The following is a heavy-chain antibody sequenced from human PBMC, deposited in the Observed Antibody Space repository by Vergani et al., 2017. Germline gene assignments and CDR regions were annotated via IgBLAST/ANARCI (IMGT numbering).Heavy chain of an antibody. D-gene: IGHD3-22*01. V-gene: IGHV1-69*02. CDR2: IIPILGIA. CDR1: GGTFSSYT. J-gene: IGHJ4*02. CDR3: ARDYYENPLGY. Sequence: QVQLVQSGAEVKKPGSSVKVSCKASGGTFSSYTISWGRQAPGQGLEWMGRIIPILGIANYAQKFQGRVTITADKSTSTAYMELSSLRSEDTAVYYCARDYYENPLGYWGQGTLVTVSS.